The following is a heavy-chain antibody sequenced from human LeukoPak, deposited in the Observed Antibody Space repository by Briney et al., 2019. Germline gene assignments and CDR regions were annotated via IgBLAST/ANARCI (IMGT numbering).Heavy chain of an antibody. CDR2: ISYDGSNK. Sequence: GRSLRLSCAASGFTFSTYAMHWVRQAPGKGLEGVALISYDGSNKYYADSVKGRFTISRDNSKNTLYVQMNSLRAEDTAVYYCARNYYDSSGYYSLGVYWGQGALVTVSS. CDR1: GFTFSTYA. CDR3: ARNYYDSSGYYSLGVY. J-gene: IGHJ4*02. V-gene: IGHV3-30-3*01. D-gene: IGHD3-22*01.